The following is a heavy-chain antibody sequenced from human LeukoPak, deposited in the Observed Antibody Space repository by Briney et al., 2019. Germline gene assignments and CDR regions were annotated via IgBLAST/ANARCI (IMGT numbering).Heavy chain of an antibody. J-gene: IGHJ4*02. CDR2: IYHSGST. V-gene: IGHV4-4*02. CDR3: ARVAPGVLRYFDWLLYRGASFDY. CDR1: GGSISSSNW. D-gene: IGHD3-9*01. Sequence: SETLSLTCAVSGGSISSSNWWSWVRQPPGKGLEWIGEIYHSGSTNYNPSLKSRVTISVDTSKNQFSLKLSSVTAADTAVYYCARVAPGVLRYFDWLLYRGASFDYWGQGTLVTVSS.